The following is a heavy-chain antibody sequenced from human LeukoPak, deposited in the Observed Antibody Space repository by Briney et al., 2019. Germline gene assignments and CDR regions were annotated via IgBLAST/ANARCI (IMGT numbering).Heavy chain of an antibody. V-gene: IGHV1-69*13. CDR3: ARDTGHYYDSSGYYKHDAFDI. J-gene: IGHJ3*02. CDR1: GATFSSYA. Sequence: ASVKLSCKASGATFSSYAISWVRQAPGQGLEWMGGIIPIFGAANYAQKFQGRVTITADESTSTAYMELSSLRSEDTAVYYCARDTGHYYDSSGYYKHDAFDIWGQGTMVTVSS. CDR2: IIPIFGAA. D-gene: IGHD3-22*01.